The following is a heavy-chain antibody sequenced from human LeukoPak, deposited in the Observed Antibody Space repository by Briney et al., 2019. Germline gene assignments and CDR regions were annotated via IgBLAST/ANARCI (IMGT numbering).Heavy chain of an antibody. Sequence: GESLKISCKGSGYSFTSYWIGWVRQMPGKGLEWMGIIYPGDSDTRYSPSFQGQVTISADKSISTAYLQWSSLKASDTAMYYCARRNRHGYSNAHFDYWGQGTLVTVSS. CDR3: ARRNRHGYSNAHFDY. V-gene: IGHV5-51*01. CDR1: GYSFTSYW. CDR2: IYPGDSDT. D-gene: IGHD4-4*01. J-gene: IGHJ4*02.